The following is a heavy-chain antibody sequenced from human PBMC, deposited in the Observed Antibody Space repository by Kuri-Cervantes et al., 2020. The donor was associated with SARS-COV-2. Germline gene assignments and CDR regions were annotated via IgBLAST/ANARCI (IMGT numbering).Heavy chain of an antibody. CDR2: IWYDGSNK. Sequence: LSLTCAASGFTFSCYGMLWVRQAPGKGLEWVAVIWYDGSNKYYADSVKGRFTISRDNSKNTLYLQMNSLRAEDTAVYYCARTNSGSFYFDYWGQGTLVTVSS. CDR1: GFTFSCYG. V-gene: IGHV3-33*08. J-gene: IGHJ4*02. CDR3: ARTNSGSFYFDY. D-gene: IGHD1-26*01.